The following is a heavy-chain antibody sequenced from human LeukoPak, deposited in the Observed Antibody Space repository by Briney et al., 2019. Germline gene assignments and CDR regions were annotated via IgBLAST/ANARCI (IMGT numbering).Heavy chain of an antibody. V-gene: IGHV1-18*01. D-gene: IGHD3-3*01. CDR1: GYTFTSYG. Sequence: ASVKVSCKASGYTFTSYGISWVRQAPGQGLEWMGWISAYNGNTNYPQKLQGRVTMTTDTPTGTAYMELRSLRSVDTAVYYCARSHYDFWSGYHDAFDIWGQGTMVTASS. J-gene: IGHJ3*02. CDR2: ISAYNGNT. CDR3: ARSHYDFWSGYHDAFDI.